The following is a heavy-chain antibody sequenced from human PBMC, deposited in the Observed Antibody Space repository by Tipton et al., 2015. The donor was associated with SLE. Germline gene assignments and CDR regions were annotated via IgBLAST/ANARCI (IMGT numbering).Heavy chain of an antibody. D-gene: IGHD3-22*01. CDR1: GGSFSGYY. J-gene: IGHJ3*02. CDR2: IYYSGST. Sequence: TLSLTCAVYGGSFSGYYWSWVRQPPGKGLEWIGYIYYSGSTYYNPSLKSRVTISVDTSKNQFSLKLSSVTAADTAVYYCARGLDDSSGYDVHGAFDIWGQGTMVTVSS. V-gene: IGHV4-34*01. CDR3: ARGLDDSSGYDVHGAFDI.